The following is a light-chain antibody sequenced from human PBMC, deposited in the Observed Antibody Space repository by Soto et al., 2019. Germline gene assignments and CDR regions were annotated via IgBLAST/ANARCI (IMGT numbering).Light chain of an antibody. CDR1: SSDVGGYNY. CDR2: EVT. Sequence: QSALTQPASVSGSPGQSITISCTGTSSDVGGYNYVSWYQHHPDKATKLIIYEVTNRPSGVSIRFSGSSSGNTASLTISGLQAEDEADYYCSSYTSSSTLVVFGGGTELTVL. V-gene: IGLV2-14*01. J-gene: IGLJ2*01. CDR3: SSYTSSSTLVV.